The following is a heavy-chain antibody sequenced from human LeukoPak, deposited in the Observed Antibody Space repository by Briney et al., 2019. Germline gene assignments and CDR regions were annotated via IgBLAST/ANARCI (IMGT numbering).Heavy chain of an antibody. CDR2: IIPIFGTT. Sequence: AAVKVSCKASGGTFSSYGISWVRQAPGQGLEWMGGIIPIFGTTNSAQKLQGRVTITRNTYISTAYMELSILRSEETAEYYCGRARYYGSGSYRWFDPWGQGTLVTV. D-gene: IGHD3-10*01. V-gene: IGHV1-69*05. CDR3: GRARYYGSGSYRWFDP. CDR1: GGTFSSYG. J-gene: IGHJ5*02.